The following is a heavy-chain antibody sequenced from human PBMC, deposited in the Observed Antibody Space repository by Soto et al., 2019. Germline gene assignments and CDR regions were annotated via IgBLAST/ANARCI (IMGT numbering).Heavy chain of an antibody. D-gene: IGHD5-12*01. CDR3: AGWFSGYGYWYFDL. J-gene: IGHJ2*01. CDR1: GGSISSYY. V-gene: IGHV4-59*01. Sequence: QVQLQESGPGLVKPSETLSLTCTVSGGSISSYYWSWIRQPPGKGLEWIGYIYYSGSTNYNPSLKSRVTIXVXTXXSHFAPRLSSVPAADTAVYYCAGWFSGYGYWYFDLWGRGTLVTVSS. CDR2: IYYSGST.